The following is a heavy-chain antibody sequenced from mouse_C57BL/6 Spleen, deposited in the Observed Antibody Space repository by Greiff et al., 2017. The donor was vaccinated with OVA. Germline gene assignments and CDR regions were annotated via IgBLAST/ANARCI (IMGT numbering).Heavy chain of an antibody. CDR3: ARLGTVVADYAMDY. D-gene: IGHD1-1*01. CDR2: IYPRSGNT. J-gene: IGHJ4*01. V-gene: IGHV1-81*01. CDR1: GYTFTSYG. Sequence: QVQLKQSGAELARPGASVKLSCKASGYTFTSYGISWVKQRTGQGLEWIGEIYPRSGNTYYNEKCKGKATLTADKSSSTAYMELRSLTSEDSAVYFCARLGTVVADYAMDYWGQGTSGAVSS.